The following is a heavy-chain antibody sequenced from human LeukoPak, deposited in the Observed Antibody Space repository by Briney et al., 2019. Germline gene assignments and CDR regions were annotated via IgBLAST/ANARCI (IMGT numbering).Heavy chain of an antibody. CDR1: GFTFSNAW. Sequence: GGSLRLSCAASGFTFSNAWMSWVRQAPGKGLERVGRIKSKTDGGTTDYAAPVKGRFTISRDDSKNTLYLQMNSLKTEDTAVYYCTTDSRRYFDWLLIDYWGQGTLVTVSS. V-gene: IGHV3-15*01. J-gene: IGHJ4*02. CDR3: TTDSRRYFDWLLIDY. D-gene: IGHD3-9*01. CDR2: IKSKTDGGTT.